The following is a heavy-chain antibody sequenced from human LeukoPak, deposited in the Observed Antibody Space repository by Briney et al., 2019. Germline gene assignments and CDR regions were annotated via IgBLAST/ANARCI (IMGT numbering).Heavy chain of an antibody. CDR3: ARDSGGITIFGVVRGPMEH. Sequence: PGGSLRLSCAASGFTFSSYSMNWVRQAPGKGLEWVSSISSSSSYIYYADSVKGRFTISRDNAKNSLYLQMNSLRAEDTAVYYCARDSGGITIFGVVRGPMEHWGQGTLVTVSS. V-gene: IGHV3-21*01. CDR1: GFTFSSYS. D-gene: IGHD3-3*01. CDR2: ISSSSSYI. J-gene: IGHJ1*01.